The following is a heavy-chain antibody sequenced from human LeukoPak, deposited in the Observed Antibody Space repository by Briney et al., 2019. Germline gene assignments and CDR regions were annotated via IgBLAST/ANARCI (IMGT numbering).Heavy chain of an antibody. V-gene: IGHV4-34*01. Sequence: PSETLSLTCAVYGGSFSGYYWSWIRQPPGKGLEWIGEINHSGSTNYNPSLKSRVTISVDTSKNQFSLKLSSVTAADTAVYYCARRHLYYGSGSYNDYWGQGTLVTVSS. D-gene: IGHD3-10*01. CDR3: ARRHLYYGSGSYNDY. CDR2: INHSGST. CDR1: GGSFSGYY. J-gene: IGHJ4*02.